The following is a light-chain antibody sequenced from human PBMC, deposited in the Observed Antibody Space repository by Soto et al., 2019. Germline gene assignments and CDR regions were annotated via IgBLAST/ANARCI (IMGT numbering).Light chain of an antibody. CDR2: LNSDGSH. CDR3: QTWDTGIRV. V-gene: IGLV4-69*01. J-gene: IGLJ3*02. Sequence: QLVLTQSPSASASLGASFKLTCTLSSGHSSYAIAWHQQQPEKGPRFLMKLNSDGSHSKGDGIPDRFSGSSSGTERYLTISSLQSEDEADYYCQTWDTGIRVFGGGTKLTVL. CDR1: SGHSSYA.